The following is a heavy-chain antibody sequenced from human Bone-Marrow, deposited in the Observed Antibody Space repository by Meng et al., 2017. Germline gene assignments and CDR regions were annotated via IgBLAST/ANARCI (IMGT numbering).Heavy chain of an antibody. CDR2: INPNSGGT. J-gene: IGHJ4*02. V-gene: IGHV1-2*02. CDR3: ARDHTPYCGGDCYSDY. CDR1: GGTFSSYA. Sequence: ASVKVSCKASGGTFSSYAISWVRQAPGQGLEWMGWINPNSGGTNYAQKFQGRVTMTRDTSISTAYMELSRLISDDTAVYYCARDHTPYCGGDCYSDYWGQGTLVTVSS. D-gene: IGHD2-21*02.